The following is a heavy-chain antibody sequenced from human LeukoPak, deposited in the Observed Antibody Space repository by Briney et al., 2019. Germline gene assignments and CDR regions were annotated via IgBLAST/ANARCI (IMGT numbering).Heavy chain of an antibody. V-gene: IGHV3-21*01. CDR2: ISSSSSYI. D-gene: IGHD6-19*01. CDR1: GFTFSSYS. Sequence: GGSLRLSCAASGFTFSSYSMNWVRQAPGKGLEWVSSISSSSSYIYYADSLKGRFTISRDNAKNSLYLQMNSLRAEDTAVYYCARELLAVAGSSDAFDIWGQGTMVTVSS. J-gene: IGHJ3*02. CDR3: ARELLAVAGSSDAFDI.